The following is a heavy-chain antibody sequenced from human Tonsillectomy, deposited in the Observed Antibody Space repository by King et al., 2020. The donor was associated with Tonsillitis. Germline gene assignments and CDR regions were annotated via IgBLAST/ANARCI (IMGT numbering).Heavy chain of an antibody. J-gene: IGHJ4*02. CDR2: IYYSGST. D-gene: IGHD3-9*01. CDR1: GGSISSYY. V-gene: IGHV4-59*01. Sequence: QVQLQESGPGLVKPSETLSLTCTVSGGSISSYYWSWIRQPPGKGLEWIGYIYYSGSTNYNPSLKSRVTISVDTSKNQFSLKLSSVTAADTAVYYCARGNFNAYYDILTGYLGVYFDYWGQGTLVTVSS. CDR3: ARGNFNAYYDILTGYLGVYFDY.